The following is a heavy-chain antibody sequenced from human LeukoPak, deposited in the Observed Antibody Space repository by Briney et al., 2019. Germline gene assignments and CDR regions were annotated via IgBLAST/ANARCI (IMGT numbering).Heavy chain of an antibody. Sequence: SETLSLTCTVSGGSISSYYWSWIRQPPGKGLEWIGYIYYSGSTNYNPSLKSRVTISVDTSKNQFSLKLSSVTAADTAVYYCAREPKDSSYYFDYWGQGTLVTVSS. CDR3: AREPKDSSYYFDY. D-gene: IGHD3-22*01. CDR1: GGSISSYY. J-gene: IGHJ4*02. V-gene: IGHV4-59*01. CDR2: IYYSGST.